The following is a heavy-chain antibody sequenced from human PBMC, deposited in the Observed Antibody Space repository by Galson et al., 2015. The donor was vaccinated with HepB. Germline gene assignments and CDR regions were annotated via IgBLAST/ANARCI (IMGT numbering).Heavy chain of an antibody. V-gene: IGHV6-1*01. CDR3: ARVQGPTDSFDY. J-gene: IGHJ4*02. CDR1: GDSVSANNAA. Sequence: CAISGDSVSANNAAWIWIRQSPSRGLEWLGRTYYRSKWYNDYAESVKSRITINPDTTKNQFSLQLKSVTPEDTAVYYCARVQGPTDSFDYWGQVTLVTVSS. CDR2: TYYRSKWYN.